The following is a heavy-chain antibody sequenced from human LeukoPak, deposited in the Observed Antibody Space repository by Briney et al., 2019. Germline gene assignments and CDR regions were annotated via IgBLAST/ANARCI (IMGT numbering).Heavy chain of an antibody. CDR2: IKVDGSEK. V-gene: IGHV3-7*03. Sequence: GGSLRLSCVVSGFTFSNFWMSWVRQAPGKGLEWVANIKVDGSEKYYAESVKGRFTISRDNAENSMYLQMNSLRVEDSAVYYCATPLDYYDRSDSHQGGDWGQGTLVTVSS. CDR3: ATPLDYYDRSDSHQGGD. CDR1: GFTFSNFW. J-gene: IGHJ4*02. D-gene: IGHD3-22*01.